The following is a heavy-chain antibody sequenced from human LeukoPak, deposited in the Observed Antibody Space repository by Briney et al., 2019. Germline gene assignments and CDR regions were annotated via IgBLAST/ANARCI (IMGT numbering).Heavy chain of an antibody. CDR2: MNPNSGNT. V-gene: IGHV1-8*01. J-gene: IGHJ4*02. CDR3: AREMQGAAGYSDY. CDR1: GYTLTSYD. Sequence: ASVKVSCKASGYTLTSYDIIWVRQATGQGLEWMGWMNPNSGNTGYAQKFQGRVTMTRNTSISTAYMELSSLRSEDTAVYYCAREMQGAAGYSDYWGQGTLVTVSS. D-gene: IGHD6-13*01.